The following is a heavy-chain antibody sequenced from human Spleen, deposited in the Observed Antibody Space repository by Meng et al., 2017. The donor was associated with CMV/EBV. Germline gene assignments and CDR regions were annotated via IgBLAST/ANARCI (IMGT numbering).Heavy chain of an antibody. CDR2: IYNSGST. D-gene: IGHD3-22*01. CDR1: GGSIRSYY. J-gene: IGHJ5*02. CDR3: AREPYDSGDSRLDP. V-gene: IGHV4-4*07. Sequence: QVQLQEPGPGLVKTSETLSRTCTVSGGSIRSYYWSWIRQPAGKGLEWIGRIYNSGSTNYNPSLKSRVTMSVDTSNNQFSLKVSPVTAADTAVYYCAREPYDSGDSRLDPWGQGTLVTVSS.